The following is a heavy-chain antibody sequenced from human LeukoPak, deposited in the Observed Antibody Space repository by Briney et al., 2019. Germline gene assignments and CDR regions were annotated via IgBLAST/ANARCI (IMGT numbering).Heavy chain of an antibody. CDR3: AKSPDSSSWYGGAFDI. D-gene: IGHD6-13*01. CDR1: GFTFSSYA. V-gene: IGHV3-23*01. J-gene: IGHJ3*02. Sequence: GGSLRLSCAASGFTFSSYAMSWVRQAPGKGLEWVSAISGSGGSTYYADSVKGRFTISRDNSKNTLYLQMNSLRAEDTAVYYCAKSPDSSSWYGGAFDIWGQGTMVTVSS. CDR2: ISGSGGST.